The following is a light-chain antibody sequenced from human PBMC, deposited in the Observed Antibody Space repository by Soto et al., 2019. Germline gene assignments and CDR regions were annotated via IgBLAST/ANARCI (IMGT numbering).Light chain of an antibody. J-gene: IGKJ3*01. CDR3: QQRSNWPPEVT. CDR2: DAS. Sequence: EIVLTQSPDTLSLSPGERATLSCRASQSVSSSLAWYQQKPGQPPRLLIYDASNRATGIPARFSGSGSGTDFTLTISSLEPEDFAVYYCQQRSNWPPEVTFGPGTKVDIK. CDR1: QSVSSS. V-gene: IGKV3-11*01.